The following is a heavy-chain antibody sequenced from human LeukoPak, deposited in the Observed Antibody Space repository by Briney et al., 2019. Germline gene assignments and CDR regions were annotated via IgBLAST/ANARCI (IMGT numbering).Heavy chain of an antibody. CDR1: GFTSSSSW. V-gene: IGHV3-7*01. D-gene: IGHD1-14*01. CDR3: ARESDHSVSQVDFDL. Sequence: AGGSLRLSCAAPGFTSSSSWMSWVREALGRGLEWVAPIRQDGSQKYYMDSVKGRFTISRDNAKKSMYQQMNSLRAEDTAVYYCARESDHSVSQVDFDLWGQGTMVTVSS. CDR2: IRQDGSQK. J-gene: IGHJ3*01.